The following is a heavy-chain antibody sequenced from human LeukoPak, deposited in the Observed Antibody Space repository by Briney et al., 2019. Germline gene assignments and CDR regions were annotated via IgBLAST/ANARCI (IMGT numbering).Heavy chain of an antibody. CDR1: GFTFSSYW. CDR2: INSDGSST. J-gene: IGHJ5*02. D-gene: IGHD3-10*01. V-gene: IGHV3-74*01. CDR3: ARVKITMVRGHQFDP. Sequence: GGSLRLSCAASGFTFSSYWMHWVRRAPGKGLVWVSRINSDGSSTSYADSVKGRFTISRDNAKNTLYLQMNSLRAEDTAVYYCARVKITMVRGHQFDPWGQGTLVTVSS.